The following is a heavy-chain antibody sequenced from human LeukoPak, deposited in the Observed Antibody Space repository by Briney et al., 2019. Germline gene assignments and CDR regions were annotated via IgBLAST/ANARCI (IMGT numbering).Heavy chain of an antibody. D-gene: IGHD5-18*01. Sequence: ASETLSLTCTVSGGSISSYYWSWIRQPPGKGLEWIGYIYYSGSTNYNPSLKSRVTISVDTSKNQFSLKLSSVTAADTAVYYCARDRRYSHGYDYWGQGTLVTVSS. CDR1: GGSISSYY. CDR3: ARDRRYSHGYDY. CDR2: IYYSGST. V-gene: IGHV4-59*01. J-gene: IGHJ4*02.